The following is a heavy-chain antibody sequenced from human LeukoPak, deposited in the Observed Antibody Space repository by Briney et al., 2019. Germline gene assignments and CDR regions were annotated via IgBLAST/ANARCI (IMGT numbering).Heavy chain of an antibody. D-gene: IGHD1-26*01. CDR1: GFTFSSYE. V-gene: IGHV3-48*03. J-gene: IGHJ4*02. CDR3: ARDFGQWQLNEGYYFDY. CDR2: ISSSGSTI. Sequence: PGGSLRLSCGASGFTFSSYEMNWVRQAPGKGLEWVSYISSSGSTIYYADSVKGRFTISRDNAKNSLYLQMNSLRAEDTAVYYCARDFGQWQLNEGYYFDYWGQGTLVTVSS.